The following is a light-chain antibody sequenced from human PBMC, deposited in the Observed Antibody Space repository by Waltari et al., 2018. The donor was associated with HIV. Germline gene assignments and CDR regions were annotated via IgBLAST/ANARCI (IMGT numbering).Light chain of an antibody. V-gene: IGLV1-47*01. Sequence: QPVLTQPPSASGTPRQRATISCSGSSPNLGISDVAWYKHRPGTAPKLLLFTNNHRPSWVPDRFSASKSGPSASLAISALQSDDEADYYCVAWDGSLRGGVFGGGTKLTV. J-gene: IGLJ3*02. CDR1: SPNLGISD. CDR3: VAWDGSLRGGV. CDR2: TNN.